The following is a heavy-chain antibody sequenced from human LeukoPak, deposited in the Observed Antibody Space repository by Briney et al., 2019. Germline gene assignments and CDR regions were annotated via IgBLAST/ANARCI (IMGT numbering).Heavy chain of an antibody. D-gene: IGHD5-18*01. CDR3: ARHDSFIPY. Sequence: GSLRLSCAASGFTFTDYAMSWVRQAPGKGLEWVSGISDSGRSTYYTDSVKGRYSISRDNSRNTVHLQMNNLRAEDTAVYFCARHDSFIPYWGQGTLVTVSS. CDR2: ISDSGRST. J-gene: IGHJ4*02. CDR1: GFTFTDYA. V-gene: IGHV3-23*01.